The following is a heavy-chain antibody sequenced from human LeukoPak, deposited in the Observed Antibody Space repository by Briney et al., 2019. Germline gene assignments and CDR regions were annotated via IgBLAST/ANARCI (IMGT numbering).Heavy chain of an antibody. Sequence: SETLSLTCTVSGGSISSSSYYWGWIRQPPGKGLEWIGSIYYSGSTYYNPSLKSRVTISVDTSKNQFSLKLSSVTADTAVYYCASPYYYDSSGYQFDYWGQGTLVTVSS. V-gene: IGHV4-39*01. J-gene: IGHJ4*02. CDR2: IYYSGST. CDR3: ASPYYYDSSGYQFDY. D-gene: IGHD3-22*01. CDR1: GGSISSSSYY.